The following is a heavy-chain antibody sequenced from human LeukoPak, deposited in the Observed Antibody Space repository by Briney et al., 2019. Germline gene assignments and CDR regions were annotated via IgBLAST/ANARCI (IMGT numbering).Heavy chain of an antibody. V-gene: IGHV3-7*01. CDR1: GFTFSTYW. CDR2: IKQDGSEK. Sequence: GGSLRLSCSASGFTFSTYWMSWVRQAPGKGLEWVANIKQDGSEKYYVDSVKGRFTISRDSAKNSLYLQMNSLRAEDTAVYYCARADFWSGYPPFDYWGQGALVTVSS. D-gene: IGHD3-3*01. CDR3: ARADFWSGYPPFDY. J-gene: IGHJ4*02.